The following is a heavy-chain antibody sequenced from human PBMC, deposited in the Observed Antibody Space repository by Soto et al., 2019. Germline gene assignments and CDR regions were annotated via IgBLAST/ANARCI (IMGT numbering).Heavy chain of an antibody. CDR2: INHSGST. CDR1: GGSFSGYY. J-gene: IGHJ5*02. V-gene: IGHV4-34*01. Sequence: QVQLQQWGAGLLKPSETLSLTCAVYGGSFSGYYWSWIRQPPGKGLEWIGEINHSGSTNYNPSLKRRVTISVDTSKNQFSLKLSSVTAADTAVYYCARGLNQRRDWFDPWGQGTLVTVSS. D-gene: IGHD6-25*01. CDR3: ARGLNQRRDWFDP.